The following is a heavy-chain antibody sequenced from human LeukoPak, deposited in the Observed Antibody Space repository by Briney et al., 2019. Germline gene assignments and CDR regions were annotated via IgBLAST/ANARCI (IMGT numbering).Heavy chain of an antibody. CDR1: GGSISSYY. D-gene: IGHD3-10*01. CDR3: ARVPIYGSGSLNWFDP. CDR2: INHSGST. V-gene: IGHV4-34*01. Sequence: SETLSLTCTVSGGSISSYYWSWIRQPPGKGLEWIGEINHSGSTNYNPSLKSRVTISVDTSKNQFSLKLSSVTAADTAVYYCARVPIYGSGSLNWFDPWGQGTLVTVSS. J-gene: IGHJ5*02.